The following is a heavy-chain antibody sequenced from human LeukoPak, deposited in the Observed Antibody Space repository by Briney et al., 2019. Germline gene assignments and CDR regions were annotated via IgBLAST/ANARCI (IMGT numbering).Heavy chain of an antibody. CDR2: INPNSGGT. V-gene: IGHV1-2*02. Sequence: ASVKVSCKASGYTFTGYYMHWVRQAPGQGLEWMGWINPNSGGTNYAQKFQGRVTMTRDTSISTAYMELSSLTSDDTAFYYCAKDLGGYSLFDYWGQGTLVTVSS. CDR3: AKDLGGYSLFDY. J-gene: IGHJ4*02. CDR1: GYTFTGYY. D-gene: IGHD3-10*01.